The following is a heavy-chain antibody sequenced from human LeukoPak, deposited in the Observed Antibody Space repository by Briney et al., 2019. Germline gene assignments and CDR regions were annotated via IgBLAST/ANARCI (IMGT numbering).Heavy chain of an antibody. CDR3: AVCQGTTVTPFDY. CDR2: FDPEDGET. J-gene: IGHJ4*02. CDR1: GYTLTELS. Sequence: ASVKVSCKVSGYTLTELSMHWVRQAPGKGLEWMGGFDPEDGETIYAQKFQGRVTVTEDTSTDTAYMELSSLRSEDTAVYYCAVCQGTTVTPFDYWGQGTLVTVSS. D-gene: IGHD4-17*01. V-gene: IGHV1-24*01.